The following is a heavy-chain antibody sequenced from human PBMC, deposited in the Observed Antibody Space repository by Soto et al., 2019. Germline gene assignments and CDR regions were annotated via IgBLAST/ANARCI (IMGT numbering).Heavy chain of an antibody. Sequence: SETLSLTCTVSGDSIGGVGYWSWIRQFPGRGLEWIGCISSSGSTYYNPALNNRISLSLDTSQNQFSLKLLSVSAADTAIYYCARSGVTGIVIPSHWFDPWGQGTLVTVSS. CDR1: GDSIGGVGY. D-gene: IGHD2-21*02. J-gene: IGHJ5*02. V-gene: IGHV4-31*03. CDR3: ARSGVTGIVIPSHWFDP. CDR2: ISSSGST.